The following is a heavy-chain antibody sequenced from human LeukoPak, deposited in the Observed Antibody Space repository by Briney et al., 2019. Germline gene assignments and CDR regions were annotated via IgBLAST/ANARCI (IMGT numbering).Heavy chain of an antibody. V-gene: IGHV4-59*01. D-gene: IGHD5-24*01. Sequence: SETLSLTCTVSGGSISSYYWSWIRQPPGKGLEWIGYIYDSGNTNYNPSLKSRVTISVDTSKNQFSLKLSSVTAADTAVYYCARDSGLQIDYWGQGTLVTVSS. J-gene: IGHJ4*02. CDR2: IYDSGNT. CDR1: GGSISSYY. CDR3: ARDSGLQIDY.